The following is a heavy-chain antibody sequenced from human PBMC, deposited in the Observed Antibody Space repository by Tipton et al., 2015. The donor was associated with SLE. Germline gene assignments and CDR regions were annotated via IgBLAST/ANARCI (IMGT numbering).Heavy chain of an antibody. V-gene: IGHV4-4*07. CDR2: SYTSGST. D-gene: IGHD2-21*01. Sequence: TLSLTCTVSGGSISSYYWSWIRQPAGKGLEWIGRSYTSGSTNYNPSLKSRVTISVDTSKNQFSLKLSSVTAADTAMYYCAGPIRQDGFDIWGQGTMVTVSS. CDR1: GGSISSYY. J-gene: IGHJ3*02. CDR3: AGPIRQDGFDI.